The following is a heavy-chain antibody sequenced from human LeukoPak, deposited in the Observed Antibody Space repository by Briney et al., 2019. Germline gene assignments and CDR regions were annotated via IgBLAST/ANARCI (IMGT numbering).Heavy chain of an antibody. Sequence: GASLRLSCAASGFTFSNYAMSCVRQAPGKGLEWVSAVSGRDDSTYYADSVKGRFTISRDNSKNTLYLQMNSLRAEDTAVYYCAKWGDYDILSGYYDSDYWGQGTLVTVSS. J-gene: IGHJ4*02. V-gene: IGHV3-23*01. CDR3: AKWGDYDILSGYYDSDY. CDR2: VSGRDDST. D-gene: IGHD3-9*01. CDR1: GFTFSNYA.